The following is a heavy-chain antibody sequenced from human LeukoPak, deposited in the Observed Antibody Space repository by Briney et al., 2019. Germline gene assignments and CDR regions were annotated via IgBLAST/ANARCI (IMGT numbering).Heavy chain of an antibody. J-gene: IGHJ4*02. Sequence: GGSLRLSCAASGFTFSSYGMHWVRQAPGKGLEWVGRIKSKTDGGTTDYAAPGKGRFTISRDDSKNTLYLQMNSLKTEDTAVYYCTTDAADSSGFYYFDYWGQGTLVTVSS. CDR2: IKSKTDGGTT. V-gene: IGHV3-15*01. D-gene: IGHD3-22*01. CDR1: GFTFSSYG. CDR3: TTDAADSSGFYYFDY.